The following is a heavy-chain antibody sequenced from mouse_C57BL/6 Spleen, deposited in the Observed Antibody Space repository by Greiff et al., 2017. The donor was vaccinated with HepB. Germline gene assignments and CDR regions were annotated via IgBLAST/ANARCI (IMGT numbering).Heavy chain of an antibody. CDR2: ISDGGSYT. D-gene: IGHD1-1*01. Sequence: EVQWVESGGGLVKPGGSLKLSCAASGFTFSSYAMSWVRQAPEKRLEWVATISDGGSYTYYPDNVKGRFTISRDNAKNNLYLQMSHLKSEDTAMYYCARGGYGSSWAMDYWGQGTSVTVSS. CDR1: GFTFSSYA. CDR3: ARGGYGSSWAMDY. J-gene: IGHJ4*01. V-gene: IGHV5-4*01.